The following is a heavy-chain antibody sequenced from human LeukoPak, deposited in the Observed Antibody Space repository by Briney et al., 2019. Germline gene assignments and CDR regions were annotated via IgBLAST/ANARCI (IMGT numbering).Heavy chain of an antibody. CDR1: GFTFSSYA. V-gene: IGHV3-23*01. D-gene: IGHD2-2*01. CDR2: ISGSGGST. CDR3: AKVGPDCSSTSCHGADDAFDI. Sequence: GGSLRLSCAASGFTFSSYAMSWVRQAPGKGLEWVSAISGSGGSTYYADSVKGRFTISRDNSKNTLYLQMNSLRAEDTAVYYCAKVGPDCSSTSCHGADDAFDIWGQGTMVTVSS. J-gene: IGHJ3*02.